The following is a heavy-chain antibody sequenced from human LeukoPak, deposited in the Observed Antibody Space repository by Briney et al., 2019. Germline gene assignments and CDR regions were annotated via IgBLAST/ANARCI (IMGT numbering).Heavy chain of an antibody. CDR2: ISSSSSYI. J-gene: IGHJ4*02. CDR3: ARDKTTTWGYYFDY. D-gene: IGHD4-17*01. CDR1: GFTFSSYS. V-gene: IGHV3-21*01. Sequence: GGSLRLSCAASGFTFSSYSMNWGRQAPGKGLEWVSSISSSSSYIYYADSVKGRFTISRDNAKNSLYLQMNSLRAEDTAVYYCARDKTTTWGYYFDYWGQGTLVTVSS.